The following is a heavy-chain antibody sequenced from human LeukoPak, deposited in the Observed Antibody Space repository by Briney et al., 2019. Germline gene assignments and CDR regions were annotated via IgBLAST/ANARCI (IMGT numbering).Heavy chain of an antibody. Sequence: ASVKVSCKASGFTFTDYALQWVRQAPGQRLEWMGRINAGNGHTRYSQNFQGRVTITRDTSASTVYMELNSLRSEDTAVYYCARGLWFATLVGYYFDYWGQGTLVTVSS. CDR1: GFTFTDYA. V-gene: IGHV1-3*01. CDR3: ARGLWFATLVGYYFDY. D-gene: IGHD3-10*01. J-gene: IGHJ4*02. CDR2: INAGNGHT.